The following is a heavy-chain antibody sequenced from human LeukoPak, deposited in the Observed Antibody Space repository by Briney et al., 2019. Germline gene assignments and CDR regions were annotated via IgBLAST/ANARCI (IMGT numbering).Heavy chain of an antibody. CDR3: AREWGDAGRETYSDFWSGYSDWFDP. V-gene: IGHV1-69*04. Sequence: ASVKVSCKASGGTFSSYTISWVRQAPGQGLEWMGRIIPILGIANYAQKFQGRVTITADKSTSTAYMELSSLRSEDTAVYYCAREWGDAGRETYSDFWSGYSDWFDPWGQGTLVTVSS. D-gene: IGHD3-3*01. J-gene: IGHJ5*02. CDR2: IIPILGIA. CDR1: GGTFSSYT.